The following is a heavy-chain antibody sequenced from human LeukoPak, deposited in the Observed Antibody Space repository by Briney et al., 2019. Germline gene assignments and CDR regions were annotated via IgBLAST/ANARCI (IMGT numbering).Heavy chain of an antibody. CDR3: ARDPSISRGIYYYYYGMDV. J-gene: IGHJ6*02. V-gene: IGHV3-33*01. CDR2: IWYDGSNK. Sequence: GGSLRLSCAASGFTFSSYGMHWVRQAPGKGLEWVAVIWYDGSNKYYADSVKGRFTISRENSKNTLYLQMNSLRAEDTAVYYCARDPSISRGIYYYYYGMDVWGQGTTVTVSS. CDR1: GFTFSSYG. D-gene: IGHD3-3*02.